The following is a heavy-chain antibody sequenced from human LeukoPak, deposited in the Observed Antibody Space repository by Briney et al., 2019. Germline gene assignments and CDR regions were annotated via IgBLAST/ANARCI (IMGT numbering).Heavy chain of an antibody. Sequence: GGSLRLSCAASGFTFSSYGMHWVRQAPGKGLEWVAVISYDGSNKYYADSVKGRFTISRDNSKNTLYLQMNSLRAEDTAVYYCAKVFTWIQPKYYFDYWGQGTLVTVSS. CDR1: GFTFSSYG. V-gene: IGHV3-30*18. D-gene: IGHD5-18*01. CDR2: ISYDGSNK. CDR3: AKVFTWIQPKYYFDY. J-gene: IGHJ4*02.